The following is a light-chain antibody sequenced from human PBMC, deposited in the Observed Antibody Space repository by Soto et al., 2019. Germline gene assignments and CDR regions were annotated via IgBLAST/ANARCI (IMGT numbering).Light chain of an antibody. V-gene: IGKV3-20*01. CDR3: QEHASI. CDR2: DAS. CDR1: QNLGDGR. Sequence: VLTQSPGTLSLSPGERATLSCRANQNLGDGRLAWYQQKPGQPPTLLIYDASTRATGIPDRFSGSGSGTDFTLTISRLEPEDFAVYYCQEHASIFGQGTLLE. J-gene: IGKJ5*01.